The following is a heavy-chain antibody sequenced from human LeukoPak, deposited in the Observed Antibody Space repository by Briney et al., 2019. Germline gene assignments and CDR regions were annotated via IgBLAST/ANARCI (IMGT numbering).Heavy chain of an antibody. Sequence: PGGSLRLSCAASGFTFSSYAMSWVRQAPGKGLEWIGSIYYSGSTYYNPSLKSRVTISVDTSKNQFSLKLSSVTAADTAVYYCASTDYGDYYFDYWGQGTLVTVSS. CDR1: GFTFSSYA. D-gene: IGHD4-17*01. CDR3: ASTDYGDYYFDY. CDR2: IYYSGST. J-gene: IGHJ4*02. V-gene: IGHV4-38-2*01.